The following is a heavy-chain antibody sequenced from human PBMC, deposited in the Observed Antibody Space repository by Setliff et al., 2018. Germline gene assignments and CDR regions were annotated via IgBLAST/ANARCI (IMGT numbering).Heavy chain of an antibody. V-gene: IGHV4-39*01. CDR3: ARLPNYVWGSPVDY. CDR1: GASITNINYY. Sequence: SETLSLTCTVSGASITNINYYWGLIRLPPGKGLEWIGSIFYSGRTFYNPSLKSRVTISVDTSKNQFSLTLSSVTAADTAVYYCARLPNYVWGSPVDYWGQGTLVTVSS. D-gene: IGHD3-16*01. J-gene: IGHJ4*02. CDR2: IFYSGRT.